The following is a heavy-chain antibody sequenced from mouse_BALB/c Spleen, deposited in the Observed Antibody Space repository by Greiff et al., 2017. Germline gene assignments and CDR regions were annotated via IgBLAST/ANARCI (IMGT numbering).Heavy chain of an antibody. CDR3: ARFYDGLSYYAMDY. D-gene: IGHD2-3*01. J-gene: IGHJ4*01. CDR1: GFTFSSYA. CDR2: ISSGGST. V-gene: IGHV5-6-5*01. Sequence: EVKLVESGGGLVKPGGSLKLSCAASGFTFSSYAMSWVRQTPEKRLEWVASISSGGSTYYPDSVKGRFTISRDNARNILYLQMSSLRSEDTAMYYCARFYDGLSYYAMDYWGQGTSVTVSS.